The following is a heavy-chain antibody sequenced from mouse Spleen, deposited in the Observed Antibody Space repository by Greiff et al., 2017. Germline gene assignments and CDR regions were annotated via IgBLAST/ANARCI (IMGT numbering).Heavy chain of an antibody. Sequence: EVMLVESGGGLVKPGGSLKLSCAASGFTFSSYAMSWVRQTPEKRLEWVATISSGGSYTYYPDSVKGRFTISRDNAKNTLYLQMSSLRSEDTAMYYCARTTVVSMDYWGQGTSVTVSS. CDR3: ARTTVVSMDY. J-gene: IGHJ4*01. D-gene: IGHD1-1*01. V-gene: IGHV5-9-1*01. CDR1: GFTFSSYA. CDR2: ISSGGSYT.